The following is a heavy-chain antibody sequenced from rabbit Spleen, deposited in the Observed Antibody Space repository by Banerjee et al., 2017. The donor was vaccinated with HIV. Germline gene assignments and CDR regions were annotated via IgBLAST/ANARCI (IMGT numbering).Heavy chain of an antibody. CDR2: IDTGSSGFT. V-gene: IGHV1S40*01. CDR3: ARDTSSSFSSYGMDR. Sequence: QSLEESGGDLVKPGASLTLTCTASGVSFSSSSYMCWVRQAPGKGLEWIACIDTGSSGFTYYANWAKGRFTISKTSSTTVTLQMTRLTAADTATYFCARDTSSSFSSYGMDRWGPGTLVTVS. CDR1: GVSFSSSSY. J-gene: IGHJ6*01. D-gene: IGHD1-1*01.